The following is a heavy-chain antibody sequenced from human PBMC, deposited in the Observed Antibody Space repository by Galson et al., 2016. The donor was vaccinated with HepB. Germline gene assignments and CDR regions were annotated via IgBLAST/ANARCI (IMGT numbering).Heavy chain of an antibody. Sequence: SLRLSCAASGFTFSNYGIHWVRQAPGKGLEWVTVISHDGSNKWYGDSVKGRFTITRDNSKNTLYLQINRLRTQDKAVYYCANTGGLGYWGRGTLVTVSS. CDR1: GFTFSNYG. J-gene: IGHJ4*02. CDR2: ISHDGSNK. CDR3: ANTGGLGY. D-gene: IGHD3-10*01. V-gene: IGHV3-30*18.